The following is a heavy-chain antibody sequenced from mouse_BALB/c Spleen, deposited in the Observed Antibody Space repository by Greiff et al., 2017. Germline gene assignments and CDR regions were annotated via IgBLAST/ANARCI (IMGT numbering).Heavy chain of an antibody. J-gene: IGHJ2*01. CDR2: ISSGSSTI. Sequence: VESGGGLVQPGGSRKLSCAASGFTFSSFGMHWVRQAPEKGLEWFAYISSGSSTIYYADTVKGRFTISRDNPKNTLFLQMTSLRSEDTAMYYCARFGNYPYFDYWGQGTTLTVSS. V-gene: IGHV5-17*02. CDR1: GFTFSSFG. CDR3: ARFGNYPYFDY. D-gene: IGHD2-1*01.